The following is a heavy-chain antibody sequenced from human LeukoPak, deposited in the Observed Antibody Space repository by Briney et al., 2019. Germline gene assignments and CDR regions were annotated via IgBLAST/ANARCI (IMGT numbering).Heavy chain of an antibody. CDR2: ISAYNGNT. J-gene: IGHJ4*02. Sequence: GASVKVSCKASGYTFTSYGISWVRQAPGQGLEWMGWISAYNGNTNYAQKFQGRVTMTRDTSISTAYMELSRLRSDDTAVYYCARTKMWIAAAGTDYWGQGTLVTVSS. D-gene: IGHD6-13*01. CDR1: GYTFTSYG. V-gene: IGHV1-18*01. CDR3: ARTKMWIAAAGTDY.